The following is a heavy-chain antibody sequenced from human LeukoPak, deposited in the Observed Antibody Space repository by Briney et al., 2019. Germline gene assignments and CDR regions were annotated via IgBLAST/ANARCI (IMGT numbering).Heavy chain of an antibody. CDR1: GFTFSRYA. Sequence: GSLRLSCAASGFTFSRYAMSWVRQAPGKGLEWVSGISASGGTTYYADSVKGRFTISRDNSKNTLVLQLNSLRAEDTAVYYCAKDPTDFDSSGQTYFDYWGQGTLVTVSS. CDR2: ISASGGTT. D-gene: IGHD3-22*01. CDR3: AKDPTDFDSSGQTYFDY. V-gene: IGHV3-23*01. J-gene: IGHJ4*02.